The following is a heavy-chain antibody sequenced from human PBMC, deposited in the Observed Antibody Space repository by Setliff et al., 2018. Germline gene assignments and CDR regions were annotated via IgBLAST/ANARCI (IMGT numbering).Heavy chain of an antibody. CDR2: IYAGDSDT. D-gene: IGHD3-10*01. Sequence: PGESLKISCKGSGFSFTDFWIGWVRQMPGKGLEWMGLIYAGDSDTRHNPSFLGRVTMSADKSINTAYLQWSSLKASDTAIYYCARQKSTGSGNNWFDPWGQGTLVTV. CDR3: ARQKSTGSGNNWFDP. J-gene: IGHJ5*02. CDR1: GFSFTDFW. V-gene: IGHV5-51*01.